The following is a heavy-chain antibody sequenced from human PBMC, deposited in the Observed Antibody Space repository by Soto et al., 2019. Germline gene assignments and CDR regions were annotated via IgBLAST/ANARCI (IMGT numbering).Heavy chain of an antibody. CDR3: ATIYWNYGGYYYYGMDV. CDR2: FDPEDGET. V-gene: IGHV1-24*01. CDR1: GYTLTELS. Sequence: ASVKVSCKVSGYTLTELSMHWVRQAPGKGLEWMGGFDPEDGETIYAQKFQGRVTMTEDTSTDTAYMELSSLRSEDTAVYYCATIYWNYGGYYYYGMDVWGQGTTVTVSS. J-gene: IGHJ6*02. D-gene: IGHD1-7*01.